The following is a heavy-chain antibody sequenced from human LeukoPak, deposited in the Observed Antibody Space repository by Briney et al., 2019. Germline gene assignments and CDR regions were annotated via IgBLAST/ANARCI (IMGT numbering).Heavy chain of an antibody. CDR1: GFTFSSYA. J-gene: IGHJ5*02. V-gene: IGHV3-30*04. CDR2: ISYDGSNK. D-gene: IGHD1-1*01. Sequence: QPGGSLRLSCAASGFTFSSYAMHWVRQAPGRGLEWVAVISYDGSNKYYADSVKGRFTISRDNSKKTLYLQMNSLRAEDTAVYYCASPTIRGNWFDPWGQGTLGTVS. CDR3: ASPTIRGNWFDP.